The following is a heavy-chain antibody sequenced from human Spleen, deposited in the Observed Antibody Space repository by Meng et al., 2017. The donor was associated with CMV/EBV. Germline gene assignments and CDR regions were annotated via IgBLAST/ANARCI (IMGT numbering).Heavy chain of an antibody. CDR1: GFTFSPYT. V-gene: IGHV3-23*01. CDR2: ISGSGSDT. J-gene: IGHJ4*02. Sequence: GESLKISCEASGFTFSPYTMTWVRQAPGKGLEWVSGISGSGSDTYYADSVKGRFSISRDNSKSTLYLQMNNLRAEDTAIYYCAKDPGLQLWNDYWGQGTPVTVSS. CDR3: AKDPGLQLWNDY. D-gene: IGHD1-1*01.